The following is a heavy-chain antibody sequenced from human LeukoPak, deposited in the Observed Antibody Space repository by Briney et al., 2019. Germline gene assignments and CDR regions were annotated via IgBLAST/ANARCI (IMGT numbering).Heavy chain of an antibody. CDR2: ISSGSSYI. Sequence: GGSLRLSCAASGFTFSIYRMNWVRQAPGKALEWVSSISSGSSYIYYADSVKGRFTISRDNAKNSLYLQMNSLRAEDTAVYYCARDEALGYWGQGTLVTVSS. J-gene: IGHJ4*02. CDR1: GFTFSIYR. D-gene: IGHD3-16*01. V-gene: IGHV3-21*01. CDR3: ARDEALGY.